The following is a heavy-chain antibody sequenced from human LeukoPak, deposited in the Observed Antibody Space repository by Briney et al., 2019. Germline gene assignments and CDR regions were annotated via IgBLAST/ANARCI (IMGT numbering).Heavy chain of an antibody. V-gene: IGHV3-23*01. CDR2: ISGSGTTT. D-gene: IGHD3-16*02. Sequence: HTGGSLRLSCAASGLTFRSYAMTWVRQAPGKGLEWVSSISGSGTTTYFADSVKGRFTISRDNSKGSLYLQMNSLRDEDTAIYYCAQDRGYNYRFRYFDHWGQGTLVTVSS. CDR1: GLTFRSYA. CDR3: AQDRGYNYRFRYFDH. J-gene: IGHJ4*02.